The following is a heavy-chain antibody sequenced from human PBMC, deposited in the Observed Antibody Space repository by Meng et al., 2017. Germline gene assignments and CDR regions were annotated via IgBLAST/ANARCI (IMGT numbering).Heavy chain of an antibody. CDR3: AREFDY. CDR2: ISSSGSTI. CDR1: GGSISSYY. J-gene: IGHJ4*02. V-gene: IGHV3-11*04. Sequence: GGSLRLSCTVSGGSISSYYWGWIRQPPGKGLEWVSYISSSGSTIYYADSVKGRFTISRDNAKNSLYLQMNSLRAEDTAVYYCAREFDYWGQGTLVTVSS.